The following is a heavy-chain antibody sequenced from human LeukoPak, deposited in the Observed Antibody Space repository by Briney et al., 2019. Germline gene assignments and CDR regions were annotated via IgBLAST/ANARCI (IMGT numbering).Heavy chain of an antibody. D-gene: IGHD1-1*01. CDR2: IHPDGSIT. Sequence: GGSLRLSCVGSRFTISKYWMHWVRQAPGTGLVWVSRIHPDGSITTYADSVKGRFTISRDNAENTLYLQMNSLRAEDTALYYCAKGYYYFDYWGQGTLVTVSS. CDR3: AKGYYYFDY. V-gene: IGHV3-74*03. CDR1: RFTISKYW. J-gene: IGHJ4*02.